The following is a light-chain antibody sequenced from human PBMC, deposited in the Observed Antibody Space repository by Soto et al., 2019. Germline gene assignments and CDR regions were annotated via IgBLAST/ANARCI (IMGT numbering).Light chain of an antibody. CDR1: QDISNS. CDR2: GAS. CDR3: QQYNNWPSLT. V-gene: IGKV3-15*01. J-gene: IGKJ4*01. Sequence: EIVMTQSPATLSVSPGERATLSCRASQDISNSLAWYQQKPGQAPRLLIYGASTWATGTPARFSGSGSGTEFTLSISSLQSEDLEVYYCQQYNNWPSLTFGGGTKVEIK.